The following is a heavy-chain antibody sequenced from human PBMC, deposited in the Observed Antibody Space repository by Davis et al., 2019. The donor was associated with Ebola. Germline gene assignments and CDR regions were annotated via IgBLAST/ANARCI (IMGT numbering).Heavy chain of an antibody. CDR3: TKGQGYFLDY. D-gene: IGHD6-13*01. V-gene: IGHV3-23*01. Sequence: GESLKISCAASGFTFSTYAMNWVRQAPGKGLEWVSSISASGGSKLNADSVKGRFTISRDNSKNTLYLQMDTLRVEDTALYYCTKGQGYFLDYWGQGTLVTVSS. CDR1: GFTFSTYA. CDR2: ISASGGSK. J-gene: IGHJ4*02.